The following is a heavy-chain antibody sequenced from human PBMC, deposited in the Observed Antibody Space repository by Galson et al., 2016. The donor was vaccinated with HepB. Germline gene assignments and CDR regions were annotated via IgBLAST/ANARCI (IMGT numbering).Heavy chain of an antibody. CDR3: ARYGDEAGWNFHQ. CDR1: GFTFSGFW. V-gene: IGHV3-7*03. J-gene: IGHJ1*01. D-gene: IGHD6-19*01. CDR2: IKEDGSKS. Sequence: SLRLSCAASGFTFSGFWMHWVRQAPGKGLEWVASIKEDGSKSFYADSVKGRFTISRDNVENSLSLQMNSLRAEDTAVYYCARYGDEAGWNFHQWGQGTLVTVSS.